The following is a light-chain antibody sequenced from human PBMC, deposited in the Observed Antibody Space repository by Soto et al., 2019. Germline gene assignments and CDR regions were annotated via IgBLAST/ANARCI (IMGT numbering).Light chain of an antibody. J-gene: IGKJ1*01. CDR1: QYISSSY. CDR3: QQYVSSPWA. V-gene: IGKV3-20*01. Sequence: EIVLTQSPGTLSLSPGDRATLSCRASQYISSSYLAWYQQKPGQAPRLLIYGASSRATGIPDRFSGSGSGTDFTLTISRLEPEDFAVYYCQQYVSSPWAFGQGTKVDI. CDR2: GAS.